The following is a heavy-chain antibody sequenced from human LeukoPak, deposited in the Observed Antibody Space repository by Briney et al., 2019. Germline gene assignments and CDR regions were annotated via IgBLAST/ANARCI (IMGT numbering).Heavy chain of an antibody. CDR2: IYYSGST. J-gene: IGHJ4*02. Sequence: SETLSLTCTVSGGSISSYYWSSIRQPPGKGLEWIGYIYYSGSTNYNPSLKSRVTISVDTSKNQFSLKLSSVTAADTAVYYRASTHCSGGSCYWAHGYWGQGTLVTVSS. V-gene: IGHV4-59*08. CDR3: ASTHCSGGSCYWAHGY. CDR1: GGSISSYY. D-gene: IGHD2-15*01.